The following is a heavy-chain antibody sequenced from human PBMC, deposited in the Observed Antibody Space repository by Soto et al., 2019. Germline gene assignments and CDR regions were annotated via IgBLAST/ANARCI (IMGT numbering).Heavy chain of an antibody. J-gene: IGHJ5*02. CDR3: ARSVDDILTGYPLSVGFDP. CDR2: ISAYNGNT. CDR1: GYTFTSYG. Sequence: ASVKVSCKASGYTFTSYGISWVRQAPGQGLEWMEWISAYNGNTNYAQKLQGRVTMTTDTSTSTAYMELRSLRSDDTAVYYCARSVDDILTGYPLSVGFDPLGQGTLVTVAS. D-gene: IGHD3-9*01. V-gene: IGHV1-18*04.